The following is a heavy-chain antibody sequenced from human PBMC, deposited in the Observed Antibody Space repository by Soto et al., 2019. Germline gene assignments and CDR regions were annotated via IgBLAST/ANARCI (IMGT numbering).Heavy chain of an antibody. Sequence: QVQLVESGGGVVQPGRSLRLSCAASGFTFSSYAMHWVRQAPDKGLEWVAVISYDGSNKYYADSVKGRFTISRDNSKNTLYLQMNSLRAEDTAVYYCARDALGSYYPEEMYYFDYWGQGTLVTVSS. CDR1: GFTFSSYA. J-gene: IGHJ4*02. CDR2: ISYDGSNK. D-gene: IGHD1-26*01. CDR3: ARDALGSYYPEEMYYFDY. V-gene: IGHV3-30-3*01.